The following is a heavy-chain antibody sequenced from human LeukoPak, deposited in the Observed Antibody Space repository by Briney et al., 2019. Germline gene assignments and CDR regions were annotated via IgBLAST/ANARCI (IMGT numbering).Heavy chain of an antibody. D-gene: IGHD3-22*01. V-gene: IGHV1-2*02. J-gene: IGHJ4*02. CDR1: GYTFTGYY. CDR3: ARRERLSDISGYYSTDFDY. Sequence: ASVKVSCKASGYTFTGYYMHWVRQAPGQGLEWLGWINPNSGGTNYAQKFQGRVTMTRDTSISTAYMELTRLRSDDTAVYYCARRERLSDISGYYSTDFDYWGQGTLVTVSS. CDR2: INPNSGGT.